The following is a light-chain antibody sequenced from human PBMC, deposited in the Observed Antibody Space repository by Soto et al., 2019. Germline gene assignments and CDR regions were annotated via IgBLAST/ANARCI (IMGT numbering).Light chain of an antibody. CDR2: DAS. CDR3: QQRSNWLSIT. Sequence: EIVLTQSPATLSLSPGERATLSCGASQSVSSSYLAWYQQKPGQAPRLLIYDASNRATGIPARFSGSGSGTDFTLTISSLEPEDFAVYYCQQRSNWLSITFGQGTRLEIK. J-gene: IGKJ5*01. CDR1: QSVSSSY. V-gene: IGKV3D-20*02.